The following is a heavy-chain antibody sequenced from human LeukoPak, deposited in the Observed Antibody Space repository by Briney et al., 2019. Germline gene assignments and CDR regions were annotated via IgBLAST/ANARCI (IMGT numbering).Heavy chain of an antibody. CDR2: INSDGSTT. J-gene: IGHJ5*02. CDR3: ARSPLAGNWFDP. CDR1: GFTFSGYW. Sequence: GGSLRLSCAASGFTFSGYWMHWVRQAPGKGLVWVSRINSDGSTTTYADSVKGRFTISRDNAKNTLYLQMNSLRAEDTAVYYCARSPLAGNWFDPWGQGTLVTVSS. V-gene: IGHV3-74*01.